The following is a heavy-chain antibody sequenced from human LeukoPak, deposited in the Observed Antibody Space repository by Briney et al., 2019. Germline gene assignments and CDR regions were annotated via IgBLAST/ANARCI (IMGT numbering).Heavy chain of an antibody. CDR3: ARAQYYYDSSGMNWFDP. CDR1: GGSISSYY. Sequence: SETLSLTCTVSGGSISSYYWSWIRQPPGKGLEWIGSIYHSGSTYYNPSLKSRVTISVDTSKNQFSLKLSSVTAADTAVYYCARAQYYYDSSGMNWFDPWGQGTLVTVSS. D-gene: IGHD3-22*01. CDR2: IYHSGST. V-gene: IGHV4-38-2*02. J-gene: IGHJ5*02.